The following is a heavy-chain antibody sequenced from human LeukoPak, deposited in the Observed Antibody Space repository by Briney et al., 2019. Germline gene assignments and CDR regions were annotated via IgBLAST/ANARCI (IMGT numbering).Heavy chain of an antibody. Sequence: SETLSLTCPVYGGSFSSYYWSWIRQPPGKGLEWIGEIDPGGSANYNPSLKSRVTMSVDTSKNQLSLKLSSVTAADTAVYYCARDPNGDYDWGQGTLVTVSS. V-gene: IGHV4-34*01. CDR2: IDPGGSA. D-gene: IGHD4-17*01. CDR3: ARDPNGDYD. CDR1: GGSFSSYY. J-gene: IGHJ4*02.